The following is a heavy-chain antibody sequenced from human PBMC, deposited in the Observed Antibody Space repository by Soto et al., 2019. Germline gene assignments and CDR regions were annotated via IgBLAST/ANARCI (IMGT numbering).Heavy chain of an antibody. CDR3: ARHKSGGWSYPFDF. Sequence: PGESTKISCQASGFIFTSSVLIWVRPMSGKGLEWMGKLNPKASFANNSPSFRGHVTISPDTSVTTAYLKWSSLKASDTAIYYCARHKSGGWSYPFDFWGQGTLVTSPQ. CDR2: LNPKASFA. V-gene: IGHV5-10-1*01. CDR1: GFIFTSSV. J-gene: IGHJ4*02. D-gene: IGHD6-19*01.